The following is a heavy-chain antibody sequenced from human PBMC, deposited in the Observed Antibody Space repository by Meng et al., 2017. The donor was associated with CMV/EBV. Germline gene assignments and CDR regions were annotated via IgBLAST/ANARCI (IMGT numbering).Heavy chain of an antibody. CDR3: AREIGTYYDSWSGYYSHYYGMDV. D-gene: IGHD3-3*01. CDR1: GFTFSSYS. Sequence: GESLKISCAASGFTFSSYSMNWVRQAPGKGLEWVSSISSSSSYIYYADSVKGRFTISRDNAKNSLYLQMNSLIAEDTAVYYCAREIGTYYDSWSGYYSHYYGMDVWGQGTTVTVSS. V-gene: IGHV3-21*01. J-gene: IGHJ6*02. CDR2: ISSSSSYI.